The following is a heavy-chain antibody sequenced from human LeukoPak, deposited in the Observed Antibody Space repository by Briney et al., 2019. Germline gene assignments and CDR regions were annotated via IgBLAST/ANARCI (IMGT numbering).Heavy chain of an antibody. CDR1: GGSFSNYY. Sequence: SETLSLTCAVYGGSFSNYYWSWIRQPPGKGLEWIGEINHSGSTNYNPSLKSRVTISVDTSKNQFSLKLSSVTAADTAVYYCAREAFTMVRGVIIESYYNYYGMDVWGKGTTVIVSS. D-gene: IGHD3-10*01. CDR2: INHSGST. V-gene: IGHV4-34*01. CDR3: AREAFTMVRGVIIESYYNYYGMDV. J-gene: IGHJ6*04.